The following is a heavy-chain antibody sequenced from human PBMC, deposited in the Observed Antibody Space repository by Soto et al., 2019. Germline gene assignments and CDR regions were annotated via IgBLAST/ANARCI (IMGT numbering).Heavy chain of an antibody. CDR2: ISYDESDK. V-gene: IGHV3-30*03. Sequence: PGGSLRLSCAASGFTFRSYAMHWVRQAPGKGLEWVAVISYDESDKYYADSLKGRFTISRDNSKNTLYLQMNSLRGEDTAVYYCARDLSVAGPDYGGQGTLVTVSS. J-gene: IGHJ4*02. D-gene: IGHD6-19*01. CDR1: GFTFRSYA. CDR3: ARDLSVAGPDY.